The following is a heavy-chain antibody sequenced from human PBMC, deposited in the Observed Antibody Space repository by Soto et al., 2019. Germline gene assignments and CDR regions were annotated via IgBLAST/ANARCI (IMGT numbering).Heavy chain of an antibody. D-gene: IGHD1-26*01. V-gene: IGHV3-23*01. Sequence: EVQVLESGGGLVQPGGSLRLSCAASGFTFSRYGMNWVRQAAGKGLEWVSGVRSDGDTTYNADAVKGRFTVSRDNFKNTVYLQMNSLRVEDTAVYYCAKGKGVGATPYGANCWGQGTLVTVSS. CDR2: VRSDGDTT. CDR1: GFTFSRYG. J-gene: IGHJ4*02. CDR3: AKGKGVGATPYGANC.